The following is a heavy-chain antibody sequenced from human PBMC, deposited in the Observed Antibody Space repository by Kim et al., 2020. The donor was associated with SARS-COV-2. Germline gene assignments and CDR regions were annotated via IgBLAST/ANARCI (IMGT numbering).Heavy chain of an antibody. CDR3: ARLSRLYCSSTSCYVVY. J-gene: IGHJ4*02. V-gene: IGHV4-39*01. Sequence: LKSRVTISVDTSKNQFSLKLSSVTAADTAVYYCARLSRLYCSSTSCYVVYWGQGTLVTVSS. D-gene: IGHD2-2*01.